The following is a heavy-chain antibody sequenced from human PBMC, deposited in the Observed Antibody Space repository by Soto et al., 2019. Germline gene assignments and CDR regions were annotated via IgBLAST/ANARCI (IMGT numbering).Heavy chain of an antibody. D-gene: IGHD4-17*01. CDR3: ARIHFGDEPSYYYYGMDV. J-gene: IGHJ6*02. CDR2: IYYTGST. CDR1: GGSFSSVDYY. V-gene: IGHV4-30-4*01. Sequence: SETLSLTCTVSGGSFSSVDYYWSWVRQPPGKGLEWIGYIYYTGSTFNNPSLKSRVSISIDTSKTQFSLKLSSVTAADTAVYYCARIHFGDEPSYYYYGMDVWGQGTTVTVSS.